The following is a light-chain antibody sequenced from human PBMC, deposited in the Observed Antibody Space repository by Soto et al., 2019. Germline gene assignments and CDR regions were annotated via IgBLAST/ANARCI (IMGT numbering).Light chain of an antibody. Sequence: QSALTQPASVSGSPGQSITISCTGTSSDVGSYNLVSWYQQHPGKAPKLMIYEGSKRPSGVSNRFSGSKSGNTASLTISGLQVEDEAAYYCCSYAGSSTSVLFGGGTKLTVL. CDR3: CSYAGSSTSVL. CDR1: SSDVGSYNL. CDR2: EGS. J-gene: IGLJ2*01. V-gene: IGLV2-23*01.